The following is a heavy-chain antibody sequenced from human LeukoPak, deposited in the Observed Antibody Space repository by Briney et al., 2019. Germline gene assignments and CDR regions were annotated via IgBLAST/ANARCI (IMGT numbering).Heavy chain of an antibody. Sequence: PSETLSLTCTVSGGSISSSSYYWGWIRQPPGKGLEWIGYIYHNGSTYYNPSLKSRVAISEDTSKNQFSLKLSSVTAADTAVYYCARAEYYYGSGSYDSWGQGTLVTVSS. D-gene: IGHD3-10*01. J-gene: IGHJ4*02. CDR3: ARAEYYYGSGSYDS. CDR1: GGSISSSSYY. V-gene: IGHV4-61*05. CDR2: IYHNGST.